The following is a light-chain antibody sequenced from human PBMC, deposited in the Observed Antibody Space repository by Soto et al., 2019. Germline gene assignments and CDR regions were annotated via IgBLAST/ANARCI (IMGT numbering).Light chain of an antibody. V-gene: IGKV3-20*01. CDR1: QSISYY. CDR3: QQSGSSTPT. CDR2: AAS. J-gene: IGKJ1*01. Sequence: EIVLTQSPATVSLSPGERATLSCRASQSISYYLAWYRQTHGQAPRLLIDAASNRDTGIPDRFGGSGSGTECTRTISRLEPEDVPVYCCQQSGSSTPTFGQGTKVDNK.